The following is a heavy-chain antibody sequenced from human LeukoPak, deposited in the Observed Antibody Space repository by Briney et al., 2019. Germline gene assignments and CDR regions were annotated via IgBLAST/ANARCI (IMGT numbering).Heavy chain of an antibody. CDR1: GYTLTELS. Sequence: ASVKVSCKVSGYTLTELSMHWVRQAPGKGLEWMGGFDPGDGETIYAQKFQGRVTMTEDTSTDTAYMELSSLRSEDTAVYYCATEGRGSSGWYYFDYWGQGTLVTVSS. D-gene: IGHD6-19*01. CDR3: ATEGRGSSGWYYFDY. V-gene: IGHV1-24*01. J-gene: IGHJ4*02. CDR2: FDPGDGET.